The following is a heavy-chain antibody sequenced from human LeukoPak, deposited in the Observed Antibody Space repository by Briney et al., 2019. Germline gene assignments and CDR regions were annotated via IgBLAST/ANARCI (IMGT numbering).Heavy chain of an antibody. CDR2: IYSDNT. CDR3: AKFSGDNYYYYYMDV. J-gene: IGHJ6*03. CDR1: GFTVSSNS. D-gene: IGHD4-17*01. V-gene: IGHV3-53*01. Sequence: GGSLRLSCTVSGFTVSSNSMSWVRQAPGKGLEWVSFIYSDNTHYSDSVKGRFTISRENSKNTLYLQMNSLRAEDTAVYYCAKFSGDNYYYYYMDVWGKGTTVTVSS.